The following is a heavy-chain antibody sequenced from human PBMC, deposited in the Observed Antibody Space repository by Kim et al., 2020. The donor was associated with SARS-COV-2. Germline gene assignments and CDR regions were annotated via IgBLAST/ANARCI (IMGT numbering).Heavy chain of an antibody. CDR3: ARDRRAQYYFDY. CDR2: T. J-gene: IGHJ4*02. V-gene: IGHV1-2*02. Sequence: TNYAQKFQGRVTRTRDTSISTAYMELSRLRSDDTAVYYCARDRRAQYYFDYWGQGTLVTVSS.